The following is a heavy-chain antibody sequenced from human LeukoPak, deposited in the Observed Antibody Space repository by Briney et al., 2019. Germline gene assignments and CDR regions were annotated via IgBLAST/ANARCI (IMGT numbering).Heavy chain of an antibody. V-gene: IGHV4-59*08. D-gene: IGHD3-10*01. CDR2: IYYSGST. CDR3: ASSGGSGSYGMFDY. J-gene: IGHJ4*02. CDR1: GGSISSYY. Sequence: SETLSLACTVSGGSISSYYWSWIRQPPGKGLEWIGYIYYSGSTNYNPSLKSRVTILVDTSKNQFSLKLSSVTAADTAVYYCASSGGSGSYGMFDYWGQGTLVTVSS.